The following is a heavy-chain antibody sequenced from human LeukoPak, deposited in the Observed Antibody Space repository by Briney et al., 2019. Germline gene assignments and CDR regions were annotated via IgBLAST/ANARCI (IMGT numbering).Heavy chain of an antibody. D-gene: IGHD6-19*01. Sequence: GGSLRLSCAASGFTFTSYVLSWVRQAPGKGLEWVSSISGGGATTYYADSVRGRFTISRDNSKNTLYLQMNSLRAEDTALYYCAKDLRSGWGRFDCWGQGTLVTVSS. CDR1: GFTFTSYV. V-gene: IGHV3-23*01. J-gene: IGHJ4*02. CDR3: AKDLRSGWGRFDC. CDR2: ISGGGATT.